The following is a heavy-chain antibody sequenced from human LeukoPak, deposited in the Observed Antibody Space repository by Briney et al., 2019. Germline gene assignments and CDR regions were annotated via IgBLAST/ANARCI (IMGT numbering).Heavy chain of an antibody. J-gene: IGHJ6*04. CDR3: ARDLSADV. V-gene: IGHV4-61*02. Sequence: SGTLSLTCTVSGGSISSGSYYWSWIRQPAGKGLEWIGRIYTSGSTNYNPSLKSRVTISVDTSKNQFSLKLSSVTAADTAVYYCARDLSADVWGKGTTVTVSS. CDR1: GGSISSGSYY. D-gene: IGHD3-3*02. CDR2: IYTSGST.